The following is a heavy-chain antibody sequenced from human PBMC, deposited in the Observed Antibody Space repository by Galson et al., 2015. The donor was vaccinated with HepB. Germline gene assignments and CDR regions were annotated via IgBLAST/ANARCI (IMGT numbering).Heavy chain of an antibody. D-gene: IGHD2-2*01. CDR3: ARDLRCSSTSCSPYYFDY. CDR1: GFTFSSYS. J-gene: IGHJ4*02. Sequence: SLRLSCAASGFTFSSYSMNWVRQAPGKELEWVSYISSSSSTIYYADSVKGRFTISRDNAKNSLYLQMNSLRAEDTAVYYCARDLRCSSTSCSPYYFDYWGQGTLVAVSS. CDR2: ISSSSSTI. V-gene: IGHV3-48*01.